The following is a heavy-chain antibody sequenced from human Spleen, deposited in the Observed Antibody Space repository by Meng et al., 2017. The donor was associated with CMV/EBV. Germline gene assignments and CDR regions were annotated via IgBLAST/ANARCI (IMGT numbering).Heavy chain of an antibody. V-gene: IGHV3-11*04. D-gene: IGHD1-26*01. CDR1: GFIFSGYY. J-gene: IGHJ5*02. CDR3: ARDFSAVHNWFDA. CDR2: ISSSGSIK. Sequence: AGSGFIFSGYYIAWVRQAPGKGLEWISYISSSGSIKEYANSVEDRFTISRDNAKKSLYLQMNSLRAEDTGFYYCARDFSAVHNWFDAWGRGTLVTVSS.